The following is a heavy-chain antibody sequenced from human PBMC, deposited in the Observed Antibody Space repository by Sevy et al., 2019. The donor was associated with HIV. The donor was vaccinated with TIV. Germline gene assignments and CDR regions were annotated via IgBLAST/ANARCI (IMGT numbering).Heavy chain of an antibody. D-gene: IGHD4-17*01. CDR2: ISSDSTTI. J-gene: IGHJ4*02. Sequence: GGSLRLSCAASGFTFSDAWMTWVRQAPGKGLEWISYISSDSTTIYYVESVKGRFTISRDNANNALYLQMISLRDEDTAVYYCARNCYGDYIIDSWGQGTPVTVSS. CDR3: ARNCYGDYIIDS. CDR1: GFTFSDAW. V-gene: IGHV3-48*02.